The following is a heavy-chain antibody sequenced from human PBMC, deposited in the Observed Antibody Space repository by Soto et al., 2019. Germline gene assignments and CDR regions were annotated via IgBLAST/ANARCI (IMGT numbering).Heavy chain of an antibody. CDR1: GYTFPDYY. V-gene: IGHV1-2*02. CDR3: ARPYSSSSLFYFHH. Sequence: KVSCKASGYTFPDYYLHWVRQAPGQGLEWMGWINPNSGGTRYAQKFQGRVTMTRDTSISTAYMELSRLRSDDTAIYYCARPYSSSSLFYFHHWGQGTLVTVSS. J-gene: IGHJ1*01. CDR2: INPNSGGT. D-gene: IGHD6-6*01.